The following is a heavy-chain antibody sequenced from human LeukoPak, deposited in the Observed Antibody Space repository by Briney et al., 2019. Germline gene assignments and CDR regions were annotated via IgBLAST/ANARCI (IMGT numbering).Heavy chain of an antibody. CDR2: IYSDGSIT. Sequence: GGSLRLSCAASGFNFSKYWMHWVRQVPGKGLVWISRIYSDGSITNYVDSVKGRFTVSRDNAKNTLYLQMNSLSAEDTAVYYCARDAYCSSRSRSLGYFDPWGRGTLVTVSS. CDR1: GFNFSKYW. CDR3: ARDAYCSSRSRSLGYFDP. D-gene: IGHD2-2*01. J-gene: IGHJ5*02. V-gene: IGHV3-74*01.